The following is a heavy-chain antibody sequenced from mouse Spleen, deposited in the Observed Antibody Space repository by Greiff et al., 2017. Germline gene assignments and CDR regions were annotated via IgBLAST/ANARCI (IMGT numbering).Heavy chain of an antibody. V-gene: IGHV1-64*01. Sequence: VQLQQPGAELVKPGASVKLSCKASGYTFTSYWMHWVKQRPGQGLEWIGMIHPNSGSTNYNEKFKSKATLTVDKSSSTAYMQLSSLTSEDSAVYYCARYYGNYVRYFDVWGAGTTVTVSS. CDR3: ARYYGNYVRYFDV. CDR1: GYTFTSYW. CDR2: IHPNSGST. D-gene: IGHD2-1*01. J-gene: IGHJ1*01.